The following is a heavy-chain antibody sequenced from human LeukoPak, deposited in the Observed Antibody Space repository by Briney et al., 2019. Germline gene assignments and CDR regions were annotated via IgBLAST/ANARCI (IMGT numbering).Heavy chain of an antibody. V-gene: IGHV1-69*02. Sequence: ASVKVSCKASGGTFSSYTISWVRQAPGQGLEWMGRIIPILGIANYAQKFQGRVTITADKSTSTAYMELSSLRSEDTAGYYCASPRIQLGFDPWGQGTLVTVSS. CDR3: ASPRIQLGFDP. CDR1: GGTFSSYT. J-gene: IGHJ5*02. CDR2: IIPILGIA. D-gene: IGHD5-18*01.